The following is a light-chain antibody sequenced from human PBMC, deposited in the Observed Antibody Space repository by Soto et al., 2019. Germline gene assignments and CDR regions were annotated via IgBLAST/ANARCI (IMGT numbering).Light chain of an antibody. CDR1: RSDIGNYNF. V-gene: IGLV2-14*01. CDR3: SSYTTTSTLV. J-gene: IGLJ2*01. CDR2: EVV. Sequence: QSALTQPASVSGSPGQSITISCTGTRSDIGNYNFVSWYQQHPGKAPKLIIYEVVNRPSGVSSRFSGSKSGNTASLTISGLKAEDDADYYCSSYTTTSTLVFGGGTKLTV.